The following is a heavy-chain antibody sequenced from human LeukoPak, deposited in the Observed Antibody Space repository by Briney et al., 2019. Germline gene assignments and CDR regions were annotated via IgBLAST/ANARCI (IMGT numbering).Heavy chain of an antibody. CDR1: GFTFSSYS. D-gene: IGHD1-26*01. CDR3: ARDGGVYSGTYHGDY. Sequence: GGSLRLSYAASGFTFSSYSMNWVRQAPGKGLEWVSYISSSSSTIYYADSLKGRFTISRDNAKNSLYLQMNSLRAEDTAVYYCARDGGVYSGTYHGDYWGQGTLVTVSS. J-gene: IGHJ4*02. V-gene: IGHV3-48*01. CDR2: ISSSSSTI.